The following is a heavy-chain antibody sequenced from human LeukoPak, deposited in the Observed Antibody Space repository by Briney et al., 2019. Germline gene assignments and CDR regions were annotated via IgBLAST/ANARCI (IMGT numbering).Heavy chain of an antibody. CDR2: ISGSGGTT. CDR1: GFTFRIYA. Sequence: GGSLRLSCAASGFTFRIYAMSWVRQAPGKGLEWVSAISGSGGTTYYADSVKGRFSISRDNSKNTLYLQMNSLRAEDTAVYYCAKGASYSPDYWGRGTLVTVSS. V-gene: IGHV3-23*01. CDR3: AKGASYSPDY. D-gene: IGHD3-10*01. J-gene: IGHJ4*02.